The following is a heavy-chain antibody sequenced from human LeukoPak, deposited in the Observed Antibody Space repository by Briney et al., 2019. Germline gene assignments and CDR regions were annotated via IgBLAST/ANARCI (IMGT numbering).Heavy chain of an antibody. CDR1: GGSISSGGYC. Sequence: SETLSLTCTVSGGSISSGGYCWSWIRQHPGKGLEWIGYIYYSGSTYYNPSLKSRVTISVDTSKNQFSLKLSSVTAADTAVYYCARGVAAAGYYYYYGMDVWGQGTTVTVSS. CDR3: ARGVAAAGYYYYYGMDV. D-gene: IGHD6-13*01. V-gene: IGHV4-31*03. J-gene: IGHJ6*02. CDR2: IYYSGST.